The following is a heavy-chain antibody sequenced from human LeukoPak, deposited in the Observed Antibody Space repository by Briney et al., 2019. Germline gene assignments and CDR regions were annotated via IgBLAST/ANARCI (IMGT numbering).Heavy chain of an antibody. CDR1: GYSISNSLY. D-gene: IGHD4-17*01. CDR2: IYRSGST. V-gene: IGHV4-38-2*01. J-gene: IGHJ6*03. Sequence: SETLSLTCAVSGYSISNSLYWGWLRQPPGKGLEWIGSIYRSGSTFYNPSLKSRVTISLDTSKNQFSLKLSSVTAADTAVYFCARGTYGYYMDVWGKGTTVTVSS. CDR3: ARGTYGYYMDV.